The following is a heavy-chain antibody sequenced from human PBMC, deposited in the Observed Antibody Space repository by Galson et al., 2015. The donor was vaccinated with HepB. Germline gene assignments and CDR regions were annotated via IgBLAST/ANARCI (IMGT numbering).Heavy chain of an antibody. CDR1: GFTFTSSS. Sequence: SLRLSCAASGFTFTSSSMGWVRQAPGKGLEWVAALSGVGASTYYADSVKGRFTISRDNSKDTLYLQMSSLRVEDTALHYCAKLIMGVRSRVDNWGQGTLVSVSS. CDR3: AKLIMGVRSRVDN. D-gene: IGHD1-26*01. CDR2: LSGVGAST. J-gene: IGHJ4*02. V-gene: IGHV3-23*01.